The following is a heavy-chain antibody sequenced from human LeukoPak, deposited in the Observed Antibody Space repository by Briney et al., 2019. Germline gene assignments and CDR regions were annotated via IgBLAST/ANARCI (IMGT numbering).Heavy chain of an antibody. V-gene: IGHV3-21*01. J-gene: IGHJ4*02. CDR3: ARRVVPAAMSDY. Sequence: GGSLRLSCAASGFTFRSYSMNWVRQAPGKGLEWVSSISSSSSYIYYADSVKGRFTISRDNAKNSLYLQMNSLRAEDTAVYYCARRVVPAAMSDYWGQGTLVSVST. D-gene: IGHD2-2*01. CDR2: ISSSSSYI. CDR1: GFTFRSYS.